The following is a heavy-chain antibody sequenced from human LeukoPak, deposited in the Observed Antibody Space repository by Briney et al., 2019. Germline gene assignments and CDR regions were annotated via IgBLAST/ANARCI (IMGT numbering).Heavy chain of an antibody. V-gene: IGHV5-51*01. CDR2: IYPGDSDP. D-gene: IGHD5-24*01. Sequence: GGSLKISCKGSGYSFTSYWIGWVRQMPGKGLEWMGIIYPGDSDPRYSPSFQGQVTISADKSISTAYLQWSSLKASDTAMYYCASSSRDGYNSDAFDIWGQGTMVTVSS. J-gene: IGHJ3*02. CDR3: ASSSRDGYNSDAFDI. CDR1: GYSFTSYW.